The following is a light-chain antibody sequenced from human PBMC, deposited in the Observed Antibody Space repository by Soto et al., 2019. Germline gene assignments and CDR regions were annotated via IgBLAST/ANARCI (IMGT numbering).Light chain of an antibody. CDR3: SSYTTSGNYV. Sequence: QSALAQPASVSGSPGQSITISCTGTSSDVAAYNSVSWYQQYPGKAPKLMIYDVIYRPSGVSNRFSVSKSANTASLTISGLQAEDEADYYCSSYTTSGNYVFGTGTKVTVL. J-gene: IGLJ1*01. CDR1: SSDVAAYNS. V-gene: IGLV2-14*01. CDR2: DVI.